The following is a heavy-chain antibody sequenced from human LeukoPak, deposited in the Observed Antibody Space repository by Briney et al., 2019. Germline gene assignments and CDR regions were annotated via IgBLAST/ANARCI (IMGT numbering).Heavy chain of an antibody. CDR1: GGSFSGYY. J-gene: IGHJ4*02. V-gene: IGHV4-34*01. Sequence: PSETLSLTCAVYGGSFSGYYWSWIRQPPGKGLEWIGEINHSGSTNYNPSLKSRVTIPVDTSKNQFSLKLSSVTAADTAVYYCARGASGYCSSTSCYYFDYWGQGTLVTVSS. CDR3: ARGASGYCSSTSCYYFDY. CDR2: INHSGST. D-gene: IGHD2-2*01.